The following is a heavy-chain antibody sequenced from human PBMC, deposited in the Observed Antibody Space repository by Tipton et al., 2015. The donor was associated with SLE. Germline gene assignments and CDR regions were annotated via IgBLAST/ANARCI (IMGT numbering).Heavy chain of an antibody. V-gene: IGHV4-31*03. D-gene: IGHD4-17*01. CDR3: ARAQHGDYADY. CDR2: IYYSGST. J-gene: IGHJ4*02. Sequence: TLSLTCTVSGGSISSSSYYWGWIRQPPGKGLEWIGYIYYSGSTYYNPSLKSRVTISIDTSKNQFSLKLSSVTAADTAVYYCARAQHGDYADYWGQGTLVTVSS. CDR1: GGSISSSSYY.